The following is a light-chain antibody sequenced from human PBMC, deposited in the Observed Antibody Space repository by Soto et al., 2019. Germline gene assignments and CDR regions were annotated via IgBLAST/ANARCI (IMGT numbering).Light chain of an antibody. V-gene: IGLV2-14*03. J-gene: IGLJ2*01. Sequence: QSVLTQPASVSGSPGQSITISCTATSRDVGDYNRVSWYQQHPGKAPKLMIFDVTNRPAGVSGRFSGSKSGNTASLTISGLQAEDEADYYCSSYTISNILLFGGGTKVTVL. CDR1: SRDVGDYNR. CDR2: DVT. CDR3: SSYTISNILL.